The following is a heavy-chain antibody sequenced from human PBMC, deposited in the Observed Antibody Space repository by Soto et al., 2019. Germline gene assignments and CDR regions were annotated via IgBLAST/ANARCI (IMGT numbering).Heavy chain of an antibody. J-gene: IGHJ5*01. CDR1: EFTFSSYA. V-gene: IGHV3-30-3*01. D-gene: IGHD4-17*01. CDR3: ARDGLRRPSNWFDY. Sequence: PGGSLRLSCAASEFTFSSYAMHWVRQAPGKGLEWVAVISYDGSTKYYADSVKGRITISRDNSKNTLYLQKNSLRGEDTAVYYCARDGLRRPSNWFDYWGQGTLVTVSS. CDR2: ISYDGSTK.